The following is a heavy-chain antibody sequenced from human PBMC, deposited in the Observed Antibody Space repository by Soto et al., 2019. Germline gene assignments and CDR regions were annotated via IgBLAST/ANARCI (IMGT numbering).Heavy chain of an antibody. CDR3: ARSIVVVTAADY. V-gene: IGHV1-3*01. Sequence: ASVKVSCKASGYTFTSYAMHWLRPAPGQRLEWMGWINAGNGNTKYSQKFQGRVTITRDTSASTAYMELSSLRSEDTAVYYCARSIVVVTAADYWGQGTLVTVSS. J-gene: IGHJ4*02. CDR1: GYTFTSYA. CDR2: INAGNGNT. D-gene: IGHD2-21*02.